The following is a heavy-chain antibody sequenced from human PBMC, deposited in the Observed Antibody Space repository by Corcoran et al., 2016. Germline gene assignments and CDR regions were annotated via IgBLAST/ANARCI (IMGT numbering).Heavy chain of an antibody. D-gene: IGHD3-10*01. CDR2: MNPNSGNT. J-gene: IGHJ4*02. Sequence: QVQLVQSGAEVREPGASVKVSCKASGYTFAAYDVVWVRQATGQGLEWMGWMNPNSGNTGYAQKFQGRVAMTRDTSISTAYMELSSLRSEDTAVFYFGRGTLIRGVMYTWGQGTLVTVAS. V-gene: IGHV1-8*01. CDR3: GRGTLIRGVMYT. CDR1: GYTFAAYD.